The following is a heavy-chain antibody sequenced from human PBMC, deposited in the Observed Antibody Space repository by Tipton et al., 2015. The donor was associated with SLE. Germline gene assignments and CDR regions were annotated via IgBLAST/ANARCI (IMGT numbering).Heavy chain of an antibody. D-gene: IGHD4-17*01. J-gene: IGHJ4*02. V-gene: IGHV4-38-2*01. CDR3: ASLRSDMGPTVSRYFFDY. Sequence: TLSLTCAVSGYSISSGYYWGWIRQSPGKGLEWIGTIYHSGRTYYNPSLKSRVTISVDTSKNQFSLNLNSVTAADTALYYCASLRSDMGPTVSRYFFDYWDQGSLVTVSS. CDR2: IYHSGRT. CDR1: GYSISSGYY.